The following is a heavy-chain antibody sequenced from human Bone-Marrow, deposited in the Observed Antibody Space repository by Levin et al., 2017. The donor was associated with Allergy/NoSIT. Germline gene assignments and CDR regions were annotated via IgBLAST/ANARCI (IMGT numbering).Heavy chain of an antibody. CDR1: GFTFRAYG. CDR2: IWNDGINK. D-gene: IGHD4-11*01. Sequence: GGSLRLSCAASGFTFRAYGMHWVRQAPGKGLEWLAIIWNDGINKDYADSVKGRLTISRDNSKDTVYLQMNSLRADDTAMYYCARLGHSNVVGGLDYWGQGSLVTVSS. CDR3: ARLGHSNVVGGLDY. V-gene: IGHV3-33*01. J-gene: IGHJ4*02.